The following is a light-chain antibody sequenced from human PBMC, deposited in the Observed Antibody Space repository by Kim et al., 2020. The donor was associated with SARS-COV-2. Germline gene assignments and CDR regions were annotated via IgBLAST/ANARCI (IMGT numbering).Light chain of an antibody. V-gene: IGKV3-20*01. CDR3: QLSDNSPMYT. J-gene: IGKJ2*01. Sequence: SPGERATLSCRASQSFNSIYLAWYQQKPGQAPRLLIDGASRRATGIPDRFSGSGSGTDFTLTISRLEPEDFAVYSCQLSDNSPMYTFGQGTKLEI. CDR1: QSFNSIY. CDR2: GAS.